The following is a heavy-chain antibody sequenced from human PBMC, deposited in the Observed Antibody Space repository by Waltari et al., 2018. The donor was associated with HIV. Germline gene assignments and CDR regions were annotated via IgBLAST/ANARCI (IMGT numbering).Heavy chain of an antibody. CDR3: ATDFSGMVRAYSYYSLDV. D-gene: IGHD3-10*01. Sequence: QVQLVQSGAEVKKPGDSAKVSCKVSGHTLSELSMHWVRQVPGKGLEWMGNFDPEDDETIYAQKFQGRVTMTEDTSSDTAYMELSSLTSGDTAVYYCATDFSGMVRAYSYYSLDVWGQGTTVTVSS. J-gene: IGHJ6*02. CDR2: FDPEDDET. V-gene: IGHV1-24*01. CDR1: GHTLSELS.